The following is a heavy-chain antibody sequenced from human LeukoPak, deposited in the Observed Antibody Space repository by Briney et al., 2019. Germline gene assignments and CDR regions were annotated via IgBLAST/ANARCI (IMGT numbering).Heavy chain of an antibody. CDR3: ARRARAAVAGSNNWFDP. J-gene: IGHJ5*02. D-gene: IGHD6-19*01. Sequence: SETLSLTCTVSGGSISSSSYYWGWIRQPPGKGLKWIGSIYYSGSTYYNPSLKSRVTISVDTSKHQFSLKLSSVTAADTAVYYCARRARAAVAGSNNWFDPWGQGTLVTVS. CDR2: IYYSGST. CDR1: GGSISSSSYY. V-gene: IGHV4-39*01.